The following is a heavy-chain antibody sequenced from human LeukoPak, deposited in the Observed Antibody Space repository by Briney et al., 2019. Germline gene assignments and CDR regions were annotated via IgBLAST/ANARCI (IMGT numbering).Heavy chain of an antibody. CDR3: AKDLLETSGTSSKGLDY. J-gene: IGHJ4*02. Sequence: GGSLRLSCAASGFSFSTYGMHWVRQAPGKGLEWVAVTSYDGSNIYYADSVRGRFTIPRDNFKNTLFLQMNSLRGEDTAVYYCAKDLLETSGTSSKGLDYWGQGTLVTVSS. CDR1: GFSFSTYG. V-gene: IGHV3-30*18. CDR2: TSYDGSNI. D-gene: IGHD3-10*01.